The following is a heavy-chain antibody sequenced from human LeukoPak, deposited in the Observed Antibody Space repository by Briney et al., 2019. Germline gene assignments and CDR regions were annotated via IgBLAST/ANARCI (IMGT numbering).Heavy chain of an antibody. CDR3: AKEASRGSSFAYTPIEKPYYLDY. CDR2: IRYDGSNK. J-gene: IGHJ4*02. Sequence: GGSLRLSCAASGFTFSSYGIHWVRQAPGKGLEWVAFIRYDGSNKYNADSVKGRFTISRDNSKNTLYLQMYSLRAEDTAAYYCAKEASRGSSFAYTPIEKPYYLDYWGQGTLVTVSS. CDR1: GFTFSSYG. D-gene: IGHD5-18*01. V-gene: IGHV3-30*02.